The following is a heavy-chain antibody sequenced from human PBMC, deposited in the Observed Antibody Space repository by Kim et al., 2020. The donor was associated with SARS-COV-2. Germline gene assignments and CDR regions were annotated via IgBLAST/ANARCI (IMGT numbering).Heavy chain of an antibody. D-gene: IGHD6-13*01. Sequence: YTPSLKSRVTISVDTSKNQFSLKLSSVTAADTAVYYCARGSIAADDAFDIWGQGTMVTVSS. CDR3: ARGSIAADDAFDI. J-gene: IGHJ3*02. V-gene: IGHV4-31*02.